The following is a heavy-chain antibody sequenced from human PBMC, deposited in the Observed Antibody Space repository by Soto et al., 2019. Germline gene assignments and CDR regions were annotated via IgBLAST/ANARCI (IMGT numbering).Heavy chain of an antibody. V-gene: IGHV3-7*03. Sequence: EVQLVESGGGLVQPGGSLRLSCAASGFTFSSYWMSWVRQAPGKGLEWVANIKQDGSEKYYVDSVKGRFTISRDNAKNSLYLQMNSLRAEDTAVYYCALLGITMVRGAPSMDVWGQGTTVTVSS. CDR2: IKQDGSEK. D-gene: IGHD3-10*01. J-gene: IGHJ6*02. CDR1: GFTFSSYW. CDR3: ALLGITMVRGAPSMDV.